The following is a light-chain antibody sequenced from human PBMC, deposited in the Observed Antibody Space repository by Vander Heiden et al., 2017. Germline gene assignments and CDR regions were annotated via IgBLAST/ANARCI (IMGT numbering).Light chain of an antibody. Sequence: SYVLTPPPSVSVAPGQQARTTCGGNTSGSKSVPWYQQKPGQAPVLVVYDDSDEPSAIAERFSGSNSGNTATLTISRVEAGDEADYYCQVWYSSSDHPYVFGAGTKFTVL. CDR1: TSGSKS. CDR3: QVWYSSSDHPYV. J-gene: IGLJ1*01. CDR2: DDS. V-gene: IGLV3-21*02.